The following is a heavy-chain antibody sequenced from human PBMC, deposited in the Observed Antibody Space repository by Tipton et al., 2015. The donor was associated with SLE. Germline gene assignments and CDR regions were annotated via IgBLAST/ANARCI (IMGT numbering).Heavy chain of an antibody. J-gene: IGHJ4*02. CDR2: IYGGGST. V-gene: IGHV3-53*05. CDR3: AREECSGGSCFDF. CDR1: GFTVSSNY. Sequence: GSLRLSCAASGFTVSSNYMSWVRQAPGKGLEWVSVIYGGGSTYYADSVKGRFPISRGNSKNTLYLQMNSLRAEDTAVYFCAREECSGGSCFDFWGQGTLVTVSS. D-gene: IGHD2-15*01.